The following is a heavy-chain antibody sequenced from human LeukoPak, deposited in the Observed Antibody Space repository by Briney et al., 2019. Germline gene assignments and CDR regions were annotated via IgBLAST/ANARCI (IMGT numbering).Heavy chain of an antibody. CDR3: ARGGTYYPCIDY. CDR1: GYTFTSSY. Sequence: ASVKVCCKASGYTFTSSYINWVRQAPGQRLEWMGWISAYNGRTNYAQKFQGRVTMTTDSSTSTAYMDLTSLRSDDTAVYYCARGGTYYPCIDYWGQGTLVTVSS. J-gene: IGHJ4*02. CDR2: ISAYNGRT. D-gene: IGHD1-26*01. V-gene: IGHV1-18*01.